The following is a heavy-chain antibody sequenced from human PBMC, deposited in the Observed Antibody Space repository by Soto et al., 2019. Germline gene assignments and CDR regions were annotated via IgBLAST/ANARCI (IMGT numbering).Heavy chain of an antibody. J-gene: IGHJ4*02. Sequence: SETLSLTCTVSGGSISSSSYYWGWIRQPPGKGLEWIGSIYYSGSTYYNPSLKSRVTISVDTSKNQFSLKLSSVTATDTAVYYCARDLGQGTTLVHNGCDYWGQGTLVTVSS. CDR1: GGSISSSSYY. V-gene: IGHV4-39*02. CDR3: ARDLGQGTTLVHNGCDY. D-gene: IGHD1-1*01. CDR2: IYYSGST.